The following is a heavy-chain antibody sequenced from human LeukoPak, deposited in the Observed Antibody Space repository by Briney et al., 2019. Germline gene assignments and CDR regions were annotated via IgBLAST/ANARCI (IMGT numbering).Heavy chain of an antibody. J-gene: IGHJ5*01. D-gene: IGHD3-10*01. V-gene: IGHV3-53*01. Sequence: GGSLRLSCAVSGFTFSSYWMHWVRQAPGKGLEWVSVIYTGGNTYYADSVKGRFTISRDDSKNTLYLQMNSLRAEDTAVYYCARARGYSWIDSWGQGTLVTVSS. CDR3: ARARGYSWIDS. CDR2: IYTGGNT. CDR1: GFTFSSYW.